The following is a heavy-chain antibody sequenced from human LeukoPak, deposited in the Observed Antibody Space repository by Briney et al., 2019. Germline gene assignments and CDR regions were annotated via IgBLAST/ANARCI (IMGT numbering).Heavy chain of an antibody. V-gene: IGHV3-43D*03. CDR1: GFTVSTKY. CDR3: AKENRVGAFDY. D-gene: IGHD1-26*01. CDR2: ISWDGGST. Sequence: GGSLRLSCAASGFTVSTKYMSWVRQPPGKGLEWVSLISWDGGSTYYADSVKGRFTISRDNSKNSLYLLMNSLRAEDTALYYCAKENRVGAFDYWGQGTLVTVSS. J-gene: IGHJ4*02.